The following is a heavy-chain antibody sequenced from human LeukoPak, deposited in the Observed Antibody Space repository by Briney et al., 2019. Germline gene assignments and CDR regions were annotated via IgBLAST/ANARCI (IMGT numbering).Heavy chain of an antibody. J-gene: IGHJ4*02. CDR2: IIPIFGTT. D-gene: IGHD1-1*01. CDR3: ARGSAGYRYFHY. CDR1: GGTFSSYA. V-gene: IGHV1-69*13. Sequence: ASVKVSCKASGGTFSSYAISWVRQAPGQGLEWMGGIIPIFGTTNYAQKFQGRVTITADESTRTAYMYLSSLRSEDTAVYYCARGSAGYRYFHYWGQGNLVTVSS.